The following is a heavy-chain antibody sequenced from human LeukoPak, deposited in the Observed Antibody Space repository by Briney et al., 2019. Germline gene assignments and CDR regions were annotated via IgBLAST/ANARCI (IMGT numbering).Heavy chain of an antibody. J-gene: IGHJ3*02. V-gene: IGHV3-23*01. Sequence: GGSLRLSCAASGFTFRAYAMDWVRQAPGKGLEWVAGITGSGGSTYYADSVKGRFTISRDDSKNTLYLQMNRLRVEDTAVYYCERSPYGFPYAFDIWGQGTMVTVSS. CDR1: GFTFRAYA. CDR3: ERSPYGFPYAFDI. CDR2: ITGSGGST. D-gene: IGHD4-17*01.